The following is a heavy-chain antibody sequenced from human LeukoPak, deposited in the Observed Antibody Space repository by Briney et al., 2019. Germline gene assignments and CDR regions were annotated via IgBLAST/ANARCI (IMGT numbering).Heavy chain of an antibody. V-gene: IGHV4-59*01. CDR1: GGSISSYY. D-gene: IGHD3-10*01. J-gene: IGHJ6*02. Sequence: PSETLSLTCTVSGGSISSYYWSWIRQPPGKGLEWIGYIYYSGSTNYNPSLKSRVTISVDTSKNQFSLKLSSVTAADTAVYYCARDRYYGSGSLFRGMDVWGQGTTVTVSS. CDR2: IYYSGST. CDR3: ARDRYYGSGSLFRGMDV.